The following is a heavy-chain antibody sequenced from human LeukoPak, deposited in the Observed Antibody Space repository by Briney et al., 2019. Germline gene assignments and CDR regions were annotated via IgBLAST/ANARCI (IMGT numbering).Heavy chain of an antibody. V-gene: IGHV1-69*06. Sequence: GASVKVSCKASGGTFSSYAISWVRQAPGQGLEWMGRIIPIFGTANYAQKFQGRVTITADKSTSTAYMELSSLRSEDTAVYYCARDRYCSGGSCYSEAANWFDPWGQGTLVTVSS. J-gene: IGHJ5*02. CDR2: IIPIFGTA. CDR1: GGTFSSYA. CDR3: ARDRYCSGGSCYSEAANWFDP. D-gene: IGHD2-15*01.